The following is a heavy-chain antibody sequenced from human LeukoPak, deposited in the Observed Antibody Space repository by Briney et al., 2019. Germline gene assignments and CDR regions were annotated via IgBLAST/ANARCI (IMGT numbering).Heavy chain of an antibody. J-gene: IGHJ6*03. D-gene: IGHD1-1*01. V-gene: IGHV3-73*01. CDR3: TRLRSDTTGGYYYFMDV. CDR2: IRSKANGYAT. Sequence: GGSLRLSCAASDFTFSDSAIHWVRQAPGKGLEWVGRIRSKANGYATSYGASAKGRLTISRDDSKNTADLQMSDLGTEDTAVYYCTRLRSDTTGGYYYFMDVWGKGTTVIVSS. CDR1: DFTFSDSA.